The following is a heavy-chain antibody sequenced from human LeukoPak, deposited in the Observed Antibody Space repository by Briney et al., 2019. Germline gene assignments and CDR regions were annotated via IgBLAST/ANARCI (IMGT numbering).Heavy chain of an antibody. CDR2: IWYDGSNE. Sequence: GGSLRLSCAASGFTFSSYGMHWVRQAPGKGLEWVAVIWYDGSNEYYADSVKGRFTISRDNSKKTLYLQMNSLRAEDTAVYYCARSTYYYDSSGYSLWGQGTLVTVSS. CDR3: ARSTYYYDSSGYSL. J-gene: IGHJ4*02. V-gene: IGHV3-33*01. D-gene: IGHD3-22*01. CDR1: GFTFSSYG.